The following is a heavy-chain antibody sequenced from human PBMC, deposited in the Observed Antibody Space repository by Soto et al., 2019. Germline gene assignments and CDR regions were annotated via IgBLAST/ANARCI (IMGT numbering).Heavy chain of an antibody. Sequence: QVQLQQSGPGLVKPSQTLSLTCAISGDSVSSNSAAWNWIRQSPSRGLEWLGRTYYRSKWYNDYAVSVRSRITTNPDTCNNQFYLPLNSVSPENTAVYYCARDLHLGDGLADYYYYMDVWGKGTTVTVSS. CDR1: GDSVSSNSAA. CDR2: TYYRSKWYN. J-gene: IGHJ6*03. V-gene: IGHV6-1*01. CDR3: ARDLHLGDGLADYYYYMDV. D-gene: IGHD2-21*01.